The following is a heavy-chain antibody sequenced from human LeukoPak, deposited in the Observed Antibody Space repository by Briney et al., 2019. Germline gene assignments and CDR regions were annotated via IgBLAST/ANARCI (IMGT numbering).Heavy chain of an antibody. D-gene: IGHD3-22*01. CDR1: GGSISSYY. CDR2: IFDSGST. Sequence: PSETLSLTCTVSGGSISSYYCSWIRQPPGKGLEWIGYIFDSGSTNYNPSLKSRVTISVDTSKNQLSLNLSSVTAADTAVYYCARASYYYDSSGYPGYYFDYWGQGTLVTVSS. J-gene: IGHJ4*02. CDR3: ARASYYYDSSGYPGYYFDY. V-gene: IGHV4-59*01.